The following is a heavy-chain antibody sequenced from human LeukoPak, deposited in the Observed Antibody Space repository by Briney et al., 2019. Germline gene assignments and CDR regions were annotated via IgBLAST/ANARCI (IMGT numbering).Heavy chain of an antibody. CDR3: AKDGKKHSITLDFDY. V-gene: IGHV3-23*01. D-gene: IGHD2-21*01. Sequence: GGSLRLSCAASGFTFGRYAMRWVRQAPGKGLEWVSGISGSGGSTNYADSVKGRFTISRDNSKNTLYLQMNSLRAEDTAVYYCAKDGKKHSITLDFDYWGQGTLVTVSS. CDR1: GFTFGRYA. J-gene: IGHJ4*02. CDR2: ISGSGGST.